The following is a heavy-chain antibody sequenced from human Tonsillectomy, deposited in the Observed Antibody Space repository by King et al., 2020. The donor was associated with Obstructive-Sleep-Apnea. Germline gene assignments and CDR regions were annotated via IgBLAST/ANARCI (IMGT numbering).Heavy chain of an antibody. J-gene: IGHJ4*02. CDR1: GYSISSGFF. CDR2: IYHSGST. CDR3: ARVGKMTLVLSYDY. V-gene: IGHV4-38-2*02. D-gene: IGHD4/OR15-4a*01. Sequence: VQLQESGPGLVKPSETLSLTCTVSGYSISSGFFWGWIRQPPGKGLEWIGSIYHSGSTYYNPSLKSRVTILVDTSKNQFSLKLSSVTAADTAVYYCARVGKMTLVLSYDYWGQGTLVTVSS.